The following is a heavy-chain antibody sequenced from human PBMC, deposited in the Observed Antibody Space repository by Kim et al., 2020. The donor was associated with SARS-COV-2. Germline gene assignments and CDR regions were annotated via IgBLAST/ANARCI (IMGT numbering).Heavy chain of an antibody. V-gene: IGHV3-30*04. CDR2: ISSDGSNK. J-gene: IGHJ4*02. D-gene: IGHD2-2*01. CDR3: VRARVVVVPAAPDD. Sequence: GGSLRLSCAASGFTFSSYAMHWVRQAPGKGLEWVAVISSDGSNKYYADSVKGRFTISRDNSKNTLYRQMNSLIAEDTAVYYCVRARVVVVPAAPDDWGQG. CDR1: GFTFSSYA.